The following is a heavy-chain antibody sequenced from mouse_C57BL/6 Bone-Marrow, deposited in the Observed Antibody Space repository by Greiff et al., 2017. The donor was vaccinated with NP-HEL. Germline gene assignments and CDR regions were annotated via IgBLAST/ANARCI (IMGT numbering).Heavy chain of an antibody. D-gene: IGHD2-14*01. CDR2: ISYDGSN. CDR1: GYSITSGYY. V-gene: IGHV3-6*01. Sequence: EVQLQQSGPGLVKPSQSLSLTCSVTGYSITSGYYWNWIRQFPGNKLEWMGYISYDGSNNYNPSLKNRISITRDTSKNQFFLKLNSVTTEDTATYYCARERYRRGYARDYWGHGTSVTVSS. CDR3: ARERYRRGYARDY. J-gene: IGHJ4*01.